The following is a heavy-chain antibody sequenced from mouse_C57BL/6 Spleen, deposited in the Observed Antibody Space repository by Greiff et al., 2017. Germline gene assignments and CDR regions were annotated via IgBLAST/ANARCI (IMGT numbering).Heavy chain of an antibody. CDR1: GYTFTGYC. CDR3: ARRIYYDYGDFDY. D-gene: IGHD2-4*01. J-gene: IGHJ2*01. V-gene: IGHV1-9*01. Sequence: QVQLQQSGAELMKPGASVKLSCKASGYTFTGYCIEWVKQRPGHGLEWIGEILPGSGSTNYNEKFTGKAPFTADTSSNTAYMQLSSLTTEDSAIYYCARRIYYDYGDFDYWGQGTTLTVSS. CDR2: ILPGSGST.